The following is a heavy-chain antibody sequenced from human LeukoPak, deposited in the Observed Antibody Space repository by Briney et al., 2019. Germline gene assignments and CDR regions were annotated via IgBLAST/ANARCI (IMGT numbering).Heavy chain of an antibody. Sequence: GGSLRLSCAASGFTFDDYAMHWVRQAPGKGLEWVSGISWNSGSIGYADSVKGRFTISRDNAKNSLYLQMNSLRAEDTALYYCAKDSGSYYYYGMDVWGQGTTVTVSS. V-gene: IGHV3-9*01. CDR1: GFTFDDYA. CDR2: ISWNSGSI. CDR3: AKDSGSYYYYGMDV. D-gene: IGHD1-26*01. J-gene: IGHJ6*02.